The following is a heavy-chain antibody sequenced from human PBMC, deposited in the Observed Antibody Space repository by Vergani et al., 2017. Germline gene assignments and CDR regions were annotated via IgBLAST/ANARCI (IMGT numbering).Heavy chain of an antibody. V-gene: IGHV3-9*01. CDR3: AKGGYSSGWYSPFDY. CDR2: ISWNSGSI. D-gene: IGHD6-19*01. J-gene: IGHJ4*02. CDR1: GFPFSSYA. Sequence: EVQLLESGGGLVQPGGSLRLSCAASGFPFSSYAMSWVRQAPGKGLEWVSGISWNSGSIGYADSVKGRFTISRDNAKNSLYLQMNSLRAEDTALYYCAKGGYSSGWYSPFDYWGQGTLVTVSS.